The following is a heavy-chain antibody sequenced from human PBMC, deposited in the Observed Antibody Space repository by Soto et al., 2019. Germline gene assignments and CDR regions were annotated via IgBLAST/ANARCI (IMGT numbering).Heavy chain of an antibody. CDR2: IHQNGTER. D-gene: IGHD3-10*01. CDR1: GFTFSGYW. V-gene: IGHV3-7*01. J-gene: IGHJ4*02. CDR3: LGSGSFSL. Sequence: EVQLVESGGGLVHPGGSVRLSCVVSGFTFSGYWMHWVRQAPGKGLECVANIHQNGTERYYVDSVKGRFTISRDNAKNSLYLHMNSLRAEDTAVYYCLGSGSFSLWGQGTLVTVSS.